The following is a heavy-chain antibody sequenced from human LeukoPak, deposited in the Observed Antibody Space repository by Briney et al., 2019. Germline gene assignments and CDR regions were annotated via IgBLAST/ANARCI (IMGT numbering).Heavy chain of an antibody. CDR3: ARETSHFDY. Sequence: SQTLSLTCVISGDSLSSNSAAWNWLRQSPSRGLEWLGGTYYRSKWYNDYAVSVKSRITINPDTSKNQFFLQLNSMTPEDTAVYYCARETSHFDYWGQGTLVTVSS. J-gene: IGHJ4*02. CDR2: TYYRSKWYN. CDR1: GDSLSSNSAA. V-gene: IGHV6-1*01.